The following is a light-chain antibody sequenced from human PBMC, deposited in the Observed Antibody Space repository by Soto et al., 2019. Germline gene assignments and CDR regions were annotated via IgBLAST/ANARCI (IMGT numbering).Light chain of an antibody. CDR1: SNDVGSYNL. V-gene: IGLV2-23*01. J-gene: IGLJ1*01. CDR2: EGS. CDR3: CSYAGSNYYV. Sequence: QSVLTQPASVSGSPGQSITISCTGTSNDVGSYNLVSWYQHHPGKAPKLMIFEGSKRPSGVSNRFSGSKSGNTASLTISGLQAEYEADFYCCSYAGSNYYVFGTGTKVTVL.